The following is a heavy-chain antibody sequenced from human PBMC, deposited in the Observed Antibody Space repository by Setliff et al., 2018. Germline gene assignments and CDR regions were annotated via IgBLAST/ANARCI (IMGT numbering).Heavy chain of an antibody. D-gene: IGHD3-22*01. J-gene: IGHJ4*02. CDR3: ARGGNYYDTSGLFDN. V-gene: IGHV1-69*05. CDR2: LITNFGTT. CDR1: GGTFSNFA. Sequence: ASVKVSCKTSGGTFSNFAINWVRQAPGQGLEWMGGLITNFGTTNYAQNFQGRVSITTDESTTTAYMELSSLRSEDTAVYYCARGGNYYDTSGLFDNWGQGTLVTVS.